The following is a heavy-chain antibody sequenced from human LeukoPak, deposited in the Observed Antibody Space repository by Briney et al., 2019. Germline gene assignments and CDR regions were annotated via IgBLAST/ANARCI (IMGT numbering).Heavy chain of an antibody. Sequence: KPSETLSLTCAVYGGSFSGYYWSWIRQPPGKGLEWIGKINHSGSTNYNPSLKSRVTISVDTSKNQFSLKLSSVTAADTAVYYCARQPGVNYYGSGSYYKGTLDYWGQGTLVTVSS. CDR3: ARQPGVNYYGSGSYYKGTLDY. D-gene: IGHD3-10*01. V-gene: IGHV4-34*01. CDR1: GGSFSGYY. CDR2: INHSGST. J-gene: IGHJ4*02.